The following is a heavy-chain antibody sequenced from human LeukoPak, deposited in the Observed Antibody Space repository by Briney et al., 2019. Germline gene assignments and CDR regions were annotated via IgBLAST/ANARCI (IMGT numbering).Heavy chain of an antibody. J-gene: IGHJ4*02. Sequence: GGSLRLSCAASGFTFSRYGMHWVRQAPGKVLEWVAVISYDGSNKNYKNSVKGRFTISRDNSKNPPYLQMNSLRAEDTAVYYCARGLTGGDPVWGQGTLVTVSS. V-gene: IGHV3-30*03. CDR1: GFTFSRYG. CDR2: ISYDGSNK. CDR3: ARGLTGGDPV. D-gene: IGHD7-27*01.